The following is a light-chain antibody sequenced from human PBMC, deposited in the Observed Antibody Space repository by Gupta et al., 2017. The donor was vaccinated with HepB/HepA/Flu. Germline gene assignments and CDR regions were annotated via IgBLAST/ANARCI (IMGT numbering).Light chain of an antibody. CDR3: QLYDSYSFT. Sequence: IQMPPSPSTLSASVGDRVTITCRASQSIGDWLAWYQQRPGEAPKLLIYRRSKLESGVPSRFSGSGSGTEFTLTISSLQPDDFATYYCQLYDSYSFTFGRGTKVEIK. CDR2: RRS. J-gene: IGKJ4*01. V-gene: IGKV1-5*03. CDR1: QSIGDW.